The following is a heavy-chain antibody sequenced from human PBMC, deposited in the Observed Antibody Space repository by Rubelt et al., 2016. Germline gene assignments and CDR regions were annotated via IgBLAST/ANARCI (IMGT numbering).Heavy chain of an antibody. CDR1: GFSLSASRVC. CDR2: IDWDDDK. V-gene: IGHV2-70*15. J-gene: IGHJ4*02. CDR3: ARITAGGYYCLDF. Sequence: QVTLRESGPALVKPTQTLTLTCTFSGFSLSASRVCVNWIRQPPGKALEWLARIDWDDDKYYNTSLKTRLTISRDTSKDQVILTMTNMQPVETATYDCARITAGGYYCLDFWARGTLVTVAS. D-gene: IGHD3-22*01.